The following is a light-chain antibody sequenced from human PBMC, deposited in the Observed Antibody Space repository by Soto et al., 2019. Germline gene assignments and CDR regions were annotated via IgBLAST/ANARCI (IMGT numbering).Light chain of an antibody. J-gene: IGLJ1*01. V-gene: IGLV2-14*01. CDR3: SSCTSISTLYV. CDR1: SSDVGGYNY. CDR2: DVS. Sequence: QSVLTQPASVSGSPGQSITISCTGTSSDVGGYNYVSWYQQHPGKAPKLMIYDVSNRPSGVSNRFSGSKSGNTASLSISGLQAEDEADYYCSSCTSISTLYVFGGGTKLTVL.